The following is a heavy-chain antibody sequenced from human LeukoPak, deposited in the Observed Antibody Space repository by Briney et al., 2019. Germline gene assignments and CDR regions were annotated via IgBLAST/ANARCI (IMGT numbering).Heavy chain of an antibody. CDR3: ARDPLRYLRVGHYDY. J-gene: IGHJ4*02. D-gene: IGHD3-9*01. CDR2: IDYDSSHI. Sequence: GGSLRLSCAASGFTFSNSAMNWVRQVPGKGLEWVSSIDYDSSHIYYAASVRGRFTISRDDARNSVYLQMNSLRVEDTAVYYCARDPLRYLRVGHYDYWGQGTLVAVSS. CDR1: GFTFSNSA. V-gene: IGHV3-21*01.